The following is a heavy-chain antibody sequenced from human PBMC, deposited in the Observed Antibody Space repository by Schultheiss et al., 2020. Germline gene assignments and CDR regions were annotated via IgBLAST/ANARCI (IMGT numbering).Heavy chain of an antibody. V-gene: IGHV4-39*01. CDR2: IYYSGST. J-gene: IGHJ4*02. CDR3: ARHGSYQLLWY. CDR1: GGAIGSSTYY. D-gene: IGHD2-2*01. Sequence: SETLSLTCTVSGGAIGSSTYYWGWIRQPPGKGLEWIGSIYYSGSTYYNPSLKSRVIISVDTSKNQFSLKLNSVTASDTAVYYCARHGSYQLLWYWGQGTLVTVSS.